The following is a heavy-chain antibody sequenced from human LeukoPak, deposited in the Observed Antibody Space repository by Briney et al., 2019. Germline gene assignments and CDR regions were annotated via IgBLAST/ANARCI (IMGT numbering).Heavy chain of an antibody. CDR3: ARGPMKKKKHPYYYGSGSYYLFDY. D-gene: IGHD3-10*01. CDR1: GYTFTSYD. Sequence: RASVKVSCKASGYTFTSYDINWVRQATGQGLEWMGWMNPNSGNTGYAQKFQGRVTMTRYTSISTAYMELSSLRSEDTAVYYCARGPMKKKKHPYYYGSGSYYLFDYWGQGTLVTVSS. CDR2: MNPNSGNT. V-gene: IGHV1-8*01. J-gene: IGHJ4*02.